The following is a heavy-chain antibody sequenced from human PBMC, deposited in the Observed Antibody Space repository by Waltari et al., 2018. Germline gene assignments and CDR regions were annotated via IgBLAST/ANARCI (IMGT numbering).Heavy chain of an antibody. CDR1: GGTFSSST. CDR2: IIPILGIA. J-gene: IGHJ4*02. V-gene: IGHV1-69*02. D-gene: IGHD1-1*01. CDR3: ASIARTTNYFDY. Sequence: QVQLVQSGAEVKKPGSSVKVSCKASGGTFSSSTISWVRQAPGQGLEWMGRIIPILGIANYAQKFQGRVTITADKSTSTAYMELSSLRSEDTAVYYCASIARTTNYFDYWGQGTLVTVSS.